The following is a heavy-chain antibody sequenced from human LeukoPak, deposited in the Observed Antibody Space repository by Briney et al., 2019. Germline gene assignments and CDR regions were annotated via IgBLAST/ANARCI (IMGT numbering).Heavy chain of an antibody. V-gene: IGHV3-21*01. CDR2: ISSSSNYI. D-gene: IGHD3-9*01. Sequence: GGSLRLSCAASGFTFSSHSMNWVRQAPGKGLEWVSFISSSSNYIYYADSVEGRFTISRDNAKNSLYLQMNSLRAEDTAVYYCARAGYDILTGHSYYFDYWGQGTLVTVSS. J-gene: IGHJ4*02. CDR3: ARAGYDILTGHSYYFDY. CDR1: GFTFSSHS.